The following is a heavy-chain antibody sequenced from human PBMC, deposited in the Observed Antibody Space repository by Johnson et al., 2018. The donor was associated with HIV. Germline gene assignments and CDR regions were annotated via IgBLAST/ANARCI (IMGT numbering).Heavy chain of an antibody. Sequence: QVQLVESGGGVVQPGRSLRLSCAASGFTFSSYGMHWVRQAPGKGLEWVAVISYDGSNKYYADSVKGRFPISRDNSKNTLYLQMYSLRAEDTAVYYCARLIAAAGDDAFDIWGQGTMVTVSS. V-gene: IGHV3-30*19. D-gene: IGHD6-13*01. CDR2: ISYDGSNK. CDR1: GFTFSSYG. CDR3: ARLIAAAGDDAFDI. J-gene: IGHJ3*02.